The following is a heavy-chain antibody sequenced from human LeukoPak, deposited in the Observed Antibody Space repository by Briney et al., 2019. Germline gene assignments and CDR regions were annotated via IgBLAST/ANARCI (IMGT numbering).Heavy chain of an antibody. CDR2: IYTSGST. D-gene: IGHD1-7*01. CDR3: ARDSVAEHKLPFDP. CDR1: GGSISSYY. V-gene: IGHV4-4*07. J-gene: IGHJ5*02. Sequence: PSETLSLTCTVSGGSISSYYWSWIRQPAGKGLEWIGRIYTSGSTNYNPSLKSRVTMSVDTSKNQFSLKLSSVTAADTAVYYCARDSVAEHKLPFDPWGQGTLVTVSS.